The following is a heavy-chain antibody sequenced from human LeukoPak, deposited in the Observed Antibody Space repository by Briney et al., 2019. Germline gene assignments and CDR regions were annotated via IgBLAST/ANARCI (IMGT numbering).Heavy chain of an antibody. Sequence: PSETLSLTCAVYGGSFSGYYWSWIRQPPGKGLEWIGEINHSGSTNYNPSLKSRVTISVDTSKNQFSLKLSSVTAADTAVYYCARERGLTTDFDYWGQGTLVTVSS. CDR2: INHSGST. V-gene: IGHV4-34*01. J-gene: IGHJ4*02. CDR3: ARERGLTTDFDY. CDR1: GGSFSGYY. D-gene: IGHD3-10*01.